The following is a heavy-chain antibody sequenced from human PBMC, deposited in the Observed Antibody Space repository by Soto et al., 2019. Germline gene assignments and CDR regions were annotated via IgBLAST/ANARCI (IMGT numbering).Heavy chain of an antibody. D-gene: IGHD3-16*01. CDR1: GFTFSSYA. CDR3: AKDLAPLMITFGGTLDLDY. Sequence: GGSLRLSCAASGFTFSSYAMSWVRQAPGKGLEWVSAISGSGGSTYYADSVKGRFTISRDNSKNTLYLQMNSLRAEDTAVYYCAKDLAPLMITFGGTLDLDYWGQGTLVTVSS. J-gene: IGHJ4*02. CDR2: ISGSGGST. V-gene: IGHV3-23*01.